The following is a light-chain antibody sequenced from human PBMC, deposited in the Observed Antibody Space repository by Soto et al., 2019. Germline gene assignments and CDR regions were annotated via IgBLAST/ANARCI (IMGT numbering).Light chain of an antibody. CDR2: GAS. CDR3: QQYGILWT. CDR1: QSVSSSY. Sequence: EIVLTQSPGTLSLSPGERATLSCRASQSVSSSYLAWYQHKLGQAPRLLIYGASNRATGTPDRFSGSGSGTDFPLTISRLEPEDFAVYYCQQYGILWTFGQGTKVEIK. J-gene: IGKJ1*01. V-gene: IGKV3-20*01.